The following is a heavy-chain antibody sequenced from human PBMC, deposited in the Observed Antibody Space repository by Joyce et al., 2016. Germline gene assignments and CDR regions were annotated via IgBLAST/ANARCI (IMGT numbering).Heavy chain of an antibody. CDR3: ASARKCGGDYRSLED. D-gene: IGHD2-21*02. V-gene: IGHV1-46*01. CDR2: INPADGSE. Sequence: QVNLVQSGAEVKKPGASVKVSCKASGYNFPWYYLNWVRQAPGQGLESMGMINPADGSENDGRKFKGRVSMTRETSTSRVIMELSSLRPEDTVRYDCASARKCGGDYRSLEDWGQGTLVTVSP. J-gene: IGHJ4*02. CDR1: GYNFPWYY.